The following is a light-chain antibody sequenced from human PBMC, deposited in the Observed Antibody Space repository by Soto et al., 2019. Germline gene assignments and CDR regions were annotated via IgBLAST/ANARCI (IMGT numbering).Light chain of an antibody. CDR1: SSDVGGYNY. CDR2: DVS. J-gene: IGLJ2*01. CDR3: SSYTSSSTRL. V-gene: IGLV2-14*01. Sequence: QSALTQPASVSGSPGQSITISCTGTSSDVGGYNYVSWYQQHPGKAPKLMIYDVSNRPSGVSNRFSGSKSGNTASLTISGLQAEDEADYYCSSYTSSSTRLFGGGTRSPS.